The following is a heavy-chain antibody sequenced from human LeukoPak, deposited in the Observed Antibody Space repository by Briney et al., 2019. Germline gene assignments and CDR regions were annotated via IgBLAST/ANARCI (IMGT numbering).Heavy chain of an antibody. CDR2: IIPIFGTA. CDR1: GGTFSSYA. Sequence: SVKVSCKASGGTFSSYAISWVRQAPGQGLEWMGRIIPIFGTANYAQKFQGRVTITTDESTSTAYMELSSLRSEDTAVYYCATCDPEEGIWFDPWGQGTLVTVSS. V-gene: IGHV1-69*05. CDR3: ATCDPEEGIWFDP. D-gene: IGHD6-13*01. J-gene: IGHJ5*02.